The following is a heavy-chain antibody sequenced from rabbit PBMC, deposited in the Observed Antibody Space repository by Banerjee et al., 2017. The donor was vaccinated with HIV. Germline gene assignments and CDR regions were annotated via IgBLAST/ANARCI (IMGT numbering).Heavy chain of an antibody. J-gene: IGHJ3*01. CDR1: GFSFSSDYN. D-gene: IGHD4-1*01. CDR2: IGTSSGST. V-gene: IGHV1S43*01. Sequence: QEQLVESGGDLVKPGASLTLTCTASGFSFSSDYNMCWVRQAPGKGLEWIACIGTSSGSTWYASWAKGRFTISSHNAQNTLYLQLNSLTAADTATYFCVRDPRHYVSGWGNRLDLWGPGTLVTVS. CDR3: VRDPRHYVSGWGNRLDL.